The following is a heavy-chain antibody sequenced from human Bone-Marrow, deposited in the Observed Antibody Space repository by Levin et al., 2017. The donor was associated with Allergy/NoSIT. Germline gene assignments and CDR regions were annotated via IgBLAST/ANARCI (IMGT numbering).Heavy chain of an antibody. V-gene: IGHV3-23*01. J-gene: IGHJ6*02. CDR1: RFTFNTYA. Sequence: GGSLRLSCTDSRFTFNTYAMSWVRQAPGKGLEWVSAISGGAGRTHYADSVKGRFTISRDNSKNTLYLELSSLRAEDTAVDYCASFAVGSLYYGLDVWGQGTTVTVSS. CDR3: ASFAVGSLYYGLDV. D-gene: IGHD3-10*01. CDR2: ISGGAGRT.